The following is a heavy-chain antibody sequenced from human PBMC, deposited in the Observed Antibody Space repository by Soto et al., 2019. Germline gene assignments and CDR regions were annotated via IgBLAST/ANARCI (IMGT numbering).Heavy chain of an antibody. J-gene: IGHJ6*02. CDR3: AKVYYYDSSGYYYVSYYYYGMDV. CDR2: ISGSGGST. CDR1: GFTFSSYA. Sequence: EVQLLESGGGLVQPGGSLRLSCAASGFTFSSYAMSWVRQAPGKGLEWVSAISGSGGSTYYADSVKGRFTISRDNSKNTRYLQMNSLRAEDTAVYYCAKVYYYDSSGYYYVSYYYYGMDVWGQGTTVTVSS. V-gene: IGHV3-23*01. D-gene: IGHD3-22*01.